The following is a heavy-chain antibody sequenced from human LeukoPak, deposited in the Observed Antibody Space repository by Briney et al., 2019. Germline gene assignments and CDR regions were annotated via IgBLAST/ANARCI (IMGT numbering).Heavy chain of an antibody. D-gene: IGHD1-26*01. CDR1: RYIFTSYY. V-gene: IGHV1-2*02. CDR2: INPNSGGT. J-gene: IGHJ4*02. CDR3: ARENRWAGATGNFDY. Sequence: ASVKVSCKASRYIFTSYYIHWVRQAPGQGLEWMGWINPNSGGTNYAQKFQDRVTMTRDTSIATAYMELSRLTSDDTATYYCARENRWAGATGNFDYWGQGTLVTVSP.